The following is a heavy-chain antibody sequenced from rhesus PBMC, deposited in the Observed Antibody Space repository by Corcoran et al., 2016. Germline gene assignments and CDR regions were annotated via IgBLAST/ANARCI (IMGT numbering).Heavy chain of an antibody. CDR3: AKRAEYCTGSGCYDYGLDS. CDR2: IDPSDSDT. Sequence: EVQLVQSGAEVKRHGESLKISCKTSGYSFTSYWISWVRQMPGKGLEWMGAIDPSDSDTRYSPSFQGQVTISADKSISTAYLQWSSLKASDTATYYCAKRAEYCTGSGCYDYGLDSWGQGVVVTVSS. CDR1: GYSFTSYW. V-gene: IGHV5-20*02. J-gene: IGHJ6*01. D-gene: IGHD2-21*01.